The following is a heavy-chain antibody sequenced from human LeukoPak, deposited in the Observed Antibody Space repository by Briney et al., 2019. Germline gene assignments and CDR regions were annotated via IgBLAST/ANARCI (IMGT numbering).Heavy chain of an antibody. CDR2: ISYDGSNK. CDR3: AKDQAGAVAAYYFDY. CDR1: GFTFSSYG. J-gene: IGHJ4*02. Sequence: GGSLRLSCAASGFTFSSYGMHWVRQAPGKGLEWVAVISYDGSNKYYADSVEGRFTISRDNSKNTLYLQMNSLRAEDTAVYYCAKDQAGAVAAYYFDYWGQGTLVTVSS. V-gene: IGHV3-30*18. D-gene: IGHD6-19*01.